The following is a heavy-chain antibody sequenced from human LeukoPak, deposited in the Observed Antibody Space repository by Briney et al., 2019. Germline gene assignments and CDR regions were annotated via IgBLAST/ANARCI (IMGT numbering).Heavy chain of an antibody. Sequence: ASVKVSCKASGYTFTSYGISWVRQAPGQGLEWMGWISAYNGNTNYAQKLQGRVTMTTDTSTSTAYMEPRSLRSDDTAVYYCASGARETGYFDYWGQGTLVTVSS. CDR2: ISAYNGNT. V-gene: IGHV1-18*01. J-gene: IGHJ4*02. CDR3: ASGARETGYFDY. CDR1: GYTFTSYG. D-gene: IGHD7-27*01.